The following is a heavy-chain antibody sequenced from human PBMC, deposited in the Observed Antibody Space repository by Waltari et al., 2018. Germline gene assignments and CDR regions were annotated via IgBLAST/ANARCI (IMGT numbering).Heavy chain of an antibody. D-gene: IGHD1-26*01. J-gene: IGHJ4*02. CDR3: AKLVGATTRFDY. CDR1: GFTFSSYA. CDR2: ISGSGGST. V-gene: IGHV3-23*01. Sequence: EVQLLESGGGLVQPGGSLRLSCAASGFTFSSYAMSWVRQAPGKGLEGVSAISGSGGSTYYADSVKGRFTISRDNSKNTLYLQMNSLRAEDTAVYYCAKLVGATTRFDYWGQGTLVTVSS.